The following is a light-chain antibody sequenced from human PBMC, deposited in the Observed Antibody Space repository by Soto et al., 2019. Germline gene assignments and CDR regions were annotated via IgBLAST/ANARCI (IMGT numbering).Light chain of an antibody. CDR2: DVS. CDR1: SSDVGGYNY. V-gene: IGLV2-14*01. Sequence: QSVLTQPASVSGSPGQSITIPCTGTSSDVGGYNYVSWYQQHPGKAPKLIIYDVSNRPSGVSNRFSGSKSGSTASLTISGLQAEDEADYYCSSYTSSSTRVFGGGTKVTVL. CDR3: SSYTSSSTRV. J-gene: IGLJ3*02.